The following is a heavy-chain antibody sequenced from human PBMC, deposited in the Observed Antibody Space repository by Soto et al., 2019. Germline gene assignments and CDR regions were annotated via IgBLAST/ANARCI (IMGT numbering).Heavy chain of an antibody. J-gene: IGHJ6*02. CDR2: TYYRSKWYN. D-gene: IGHD6-13*01. CDR3: EKGAGRWGSSWIPTFNYGLDV. Sequence: PSQTLSLTCAISGDSVSSNSAAWNWIRQSPSRGLEWLGRTYYRSKWYNDYAVSVKSRITINPDTSKNQFSLQLNSVTPEDTAVYYCEKGAGRWGSSWIPTFNYGLDVWGQGTTVTVSS. V-gene: IGHV6-1*01. CDR1: GDSVSSNSAA.